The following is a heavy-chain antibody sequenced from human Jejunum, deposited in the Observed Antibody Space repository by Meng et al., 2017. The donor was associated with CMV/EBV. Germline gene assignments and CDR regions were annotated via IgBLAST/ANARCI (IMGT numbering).Heavy chain of an antibody. CDR1: FCYYF. CDR3: ARDSIPAGTTGSFLDQ. V-gene: IGHV1-2*06. D-gene: IGHD1-7*01. J-gene: IGHJ1*01. Sequence: FCYYFFPWVRPSPGQPREWMGRSHPRPQDNTYSQEFAGRLSMTKDRATDTAYMELTGLTSDDTAIYYCARDSIPAGTTGSFLDQWGQGTPVTVSS. CDR2: SHPRPQDN.